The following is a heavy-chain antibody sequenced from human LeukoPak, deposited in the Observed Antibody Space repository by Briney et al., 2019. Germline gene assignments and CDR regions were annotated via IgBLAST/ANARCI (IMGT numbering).Heavy chain of an antibody. Sequence: GGSLRLSCAASGFTFSSYWMSWVRQAPGKGLEGVANIKQDGSEKYYVDSVKGRFTISRDNAKNSLYLQMNSLRAEDTAVYYCARDGAVSGGLTMVRGVTFDYWGQGTLVTVSS. D-gene: IGHD3-10*01. J-gene: IGHJ4*02. CDR1: GFTFSSYW. CDR2: IKQDGSEK. CDR3: ARDGAVSGGLTMVRGVTFDY. V-gene: IGHV3-7*01.